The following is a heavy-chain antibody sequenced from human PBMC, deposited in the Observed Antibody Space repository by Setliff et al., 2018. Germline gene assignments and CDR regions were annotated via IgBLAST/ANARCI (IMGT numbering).Heavy chain of an antibody. CDR3: ARYNSSAACFDL. Sequence: SETLSLTCAVSGGSITSGSVYWSWIRQPAGKGLEWIGRIFPTGTTNYNPDLKSRVTMSVDTSKKRFSLMLRSVTAADTAIYYCARYNSSAACFDLWGPGTLVTVS. D-gene: IGHD1-20*01. J-gene: IGHJ5*02. V-gene: IGHV4-61*02. CDR1: GGSITSGSVY. CDR2: IFPTGTT.